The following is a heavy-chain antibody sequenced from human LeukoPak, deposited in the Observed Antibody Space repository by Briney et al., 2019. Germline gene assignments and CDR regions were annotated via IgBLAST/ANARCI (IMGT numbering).Heavy chain of an antibody. CDR3: ARIRSAATPFGFWCFDY. CDR1: GFTLSSYE. CDR2: ISSSGDTI. V-gene: IGHV3-48*03. Sequence: QAGGSLRLSCAASGFTLSSYEMNWVRQAPGKGLEWVSYISSSGDTIYYADSVKGRFTISRDNAKNSLYLQMNSLRAEDTAVYYCARIRSAATPFGFWCFDYWGQGSLVTVSS. J-gene: IGHJ4*02. D-gene: IGHD2-15*01.